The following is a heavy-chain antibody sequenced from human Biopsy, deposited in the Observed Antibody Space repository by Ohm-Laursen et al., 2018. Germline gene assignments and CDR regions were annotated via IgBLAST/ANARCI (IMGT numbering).Heavy chain of an antibody. J-gene: IGHJ5*02. CDR1: GGSIRSNGFY. CDR2: ISYRGTT. Sequence: SETLSLTCAVSGGSIRSNGFYWGWIRQPPGKGLEWIGSISYRGTTSYNPSLKSRVAISVDTSKNQLSLCLNSVTAADTAVFYCARLRGGVVINYSWFDPWGQGTLVTVSS. CDR3: ARLRGGVVINYSWFDP. D-gene: IGHD3-3*01. V-gene: IGHV4-39*01.